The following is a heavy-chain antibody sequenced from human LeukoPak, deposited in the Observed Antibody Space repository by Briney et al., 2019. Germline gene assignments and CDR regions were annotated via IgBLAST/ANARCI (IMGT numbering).Heavy chain of an antibody. CDR1: GFTFSSRG. D-gene: IGHD3-22*01. Sequence: PGGSLRLSCAASGFTFSSRGMHWVRQAPGKGLVWVSRISGDASTTNYADSVNGRFTISRDNAKNTLYLQMNSLRVADTAVYYCARGGSSGNGDYWGQGTLVTVSS. V-gene: IGHV3-74*01. CDR2: ISGDASTT. CDR3: ARGGSSGNGDY. J-gene: IGHJ4*02.